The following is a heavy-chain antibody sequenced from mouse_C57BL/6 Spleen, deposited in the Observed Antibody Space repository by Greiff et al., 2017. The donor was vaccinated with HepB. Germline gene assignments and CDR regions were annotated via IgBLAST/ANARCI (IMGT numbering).Heavy chain of an antibody. Sequence: QVQLQQSGAELVKPGASVKLSCKASGYTFTSYWMQWVKQRPGQGLEWIGEIDPSDSYTNYNQKFKGKATLTVDTSSSTAYMQLSSLTSEDSAVYYCAILGYFDVWGTGTTVTVSS. V-gene: IGHV1-50*01. CDR1: GYTFTSYW. CDR3: AILGYFDV. J-gene: IGHJ1*03. CDR2: IDPSDSYT.